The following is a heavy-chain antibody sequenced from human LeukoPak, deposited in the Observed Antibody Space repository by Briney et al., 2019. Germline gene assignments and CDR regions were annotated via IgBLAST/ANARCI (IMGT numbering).Heavy chain of an antibody. D-gene: IGHD4-11*01. V-gene: IGHV4-59*08. CDR3: ARGSNFDY. CDR1: GGSISSYY. Sequence: SETLSLTCTVSGGSISSYYWTWIRQPPGKGLEWIGYIYYSGSSYYNPSLRSRLSISLDTSKNQFSLKLSSVTAADTAVYYCARGSNFDYWGQGTLVTVSS. J-gene: IGHJ4*02. CDR2: IYYSGSS.